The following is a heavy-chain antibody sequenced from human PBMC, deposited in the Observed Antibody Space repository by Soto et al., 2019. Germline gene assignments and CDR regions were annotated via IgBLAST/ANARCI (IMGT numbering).Heavy chain of an antibody. J-gene: IGHJ6*02. Sequence: PGGSLRLSCAASGFTFSSYGMHWVRQAPGKGLEWVAVISYDGSNKYYADSVKGRFTISRDNSKNTLYLQMNSLRAEDTAVYYCASDHPQGADNCYYYGMDAWVQGTTDT. CDR1: GFTFSSYG. CDR2: ISYDGSNK. V-gene: IGHV3-30*03. CDR3: ASDHPQGADNCYYYGMDA. D-gene: IGHD3-16*01.